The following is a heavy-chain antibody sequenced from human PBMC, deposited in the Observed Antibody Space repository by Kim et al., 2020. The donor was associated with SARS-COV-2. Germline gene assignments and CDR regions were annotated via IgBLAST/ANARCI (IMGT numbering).Heavy chain of an antibody. V-gene: IGHV1-69*04. CDR2: IIPILGIA. Sequence: SVKVSCKASGGTFSSYAISWVRQAPGQGLEWMGRIIPILGIANYAQKFQGRVTITADKSTSTAYMELSSLRSEDTAVYYCAREKMVRGVMSHYYGMDVWGQGTTVTVSS. J-gene: IGHJ6*02. D-gene: IGHD3-10*01. CDR3: AREKMVRGVMSHYYGMDV. CDR1: GGTFSSYA.